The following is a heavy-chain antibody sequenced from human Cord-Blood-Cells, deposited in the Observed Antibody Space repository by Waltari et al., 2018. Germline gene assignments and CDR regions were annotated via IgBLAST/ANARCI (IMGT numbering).Heavy chain of an antibody. CDR1: GYTFTSYA. CDR3: ARDYSSGWFDY. CDR2: INAGNGNT. V-gene: IGHV1-3*01. J-gene: IGHJ4*02. D-gene: IGHD6-19*01. Sequence: QVQLVQSGAEVKKPGASVKVSCKASGYTFTSYAMHWVRQAPGQRLEWMGWINAGNGNTKYSQKFQGRVTITRDTSASTAYMELSSLRSEDTAVYYCARDYSSGWFDYWGQGTLVTVSS.